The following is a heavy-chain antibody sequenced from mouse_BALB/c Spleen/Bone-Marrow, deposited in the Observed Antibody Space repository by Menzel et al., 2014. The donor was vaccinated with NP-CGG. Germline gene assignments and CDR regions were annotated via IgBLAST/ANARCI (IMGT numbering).Heavy chain of an antibody. CDR3: ARFYCGNPTGYFDY. Sequence: LVESGAELMKPGASMKISCKATGYTFSSYWIEWVKQRPGHGLEWIGEILHGSGSTNYNEQFKGKATFTADASSSTAYMELSSLTSEDSAVYYCARFYCGNPTGYFDYWGQGTTLTVSS. CDR2: ILHGSGST. J-gene: IGHJ2*01. V-gene: IGHV1-9*01. CDR1: GYTFSSYW. D-gene: IGHD2-1*01.